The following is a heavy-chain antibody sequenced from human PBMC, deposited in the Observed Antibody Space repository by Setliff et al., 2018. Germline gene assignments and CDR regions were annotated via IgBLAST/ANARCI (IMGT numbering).Heavy chain of an antibody. CDR1: GLTVAAYT. CDR2: ISSSGSFI. J-gene: IGHJ4*02. V-gene: IGHV3-21*04. CDR3: VRDISSASGILDF. D-gene: IGHD3-3*01. Sequence: GGSLRLSCAASGLTVAAYTMTWVRQAPGKGLEWISSISSSGSFIYYADSVKGRFTFSRDNAKNSLFLEMNSLTVDDTALYYCVRDISSASGILDFWGQGTLVTVSS.